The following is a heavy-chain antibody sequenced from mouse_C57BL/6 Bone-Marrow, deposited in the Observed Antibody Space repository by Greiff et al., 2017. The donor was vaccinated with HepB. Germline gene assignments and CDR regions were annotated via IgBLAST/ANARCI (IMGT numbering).Heavy chain of an antibody. Sequence: EVQLQQSGGGLVKPGGSLKLSCAASGFTFSSYAMSWVRQTPEKRLEWVATISDVGSYTYYPDNVKGRFTLSRDNAKNNLYLQMSHLKSEDTAMYYCARDQLLYAMDYWGQGTSVTVSS. CDR3: ARDQLLYAMDY. J-gene: IGHJ4*01. CDR1: GFTFSSYA. V-gene: IGHV5-4*01. CDR2: ISDVGSYT.